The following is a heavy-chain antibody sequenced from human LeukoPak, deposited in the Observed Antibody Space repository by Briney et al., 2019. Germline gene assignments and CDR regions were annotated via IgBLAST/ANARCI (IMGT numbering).Heavy chain of an antibody. CDR2: ISGSGGST. J-gene: IGHJ4*02. Sequence: GGSLRLSCAASGFTFSSYAMSWVRQAPGKGLEWVSAISGSGGSTYYADSVKGRFTISRDNSKNTLYLQMNSLRAEDTAVYYCAKFNGYYPYPSNSDYWGQGTLVTVSS. D-gene: IGHD3-22*01. CDR1: GFTFSSYA. CDR3: AKFNGYYPYPSNSDY. V-gene: IGHV3-23*01.